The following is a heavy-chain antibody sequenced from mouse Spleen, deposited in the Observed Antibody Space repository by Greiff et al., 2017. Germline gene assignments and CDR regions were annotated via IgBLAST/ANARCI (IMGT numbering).Heavy chain of an antibody. J-gene: IGHJ4*01. CDR3: AREDLYAMDY. CDR1: GFTFSSYA. V-gene: IGHV5-4*01. CDR2: ISDGGSYT. Sequence: EVMLVESGGGLVKPGGSLKLSCAASGFTFSSYAMSWVRQTPEKRLEWVATISDGGSYTYYPDNVKGRFTISRDNAKNNLYLQMSHLKSEDTAMYYCAREDLYAMDYWGQGTSVTVSS.